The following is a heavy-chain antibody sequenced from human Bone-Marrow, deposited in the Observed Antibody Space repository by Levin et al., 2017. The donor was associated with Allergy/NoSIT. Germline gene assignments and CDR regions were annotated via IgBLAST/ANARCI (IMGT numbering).Heavy chain of an antibody. V-gene: IGHV3-23*01. D-gene: IGHD6-19*01. CDR2: IIGSGEDT. J-gene: IGHJ6*03. CDR1: GFTFSSFA. CDR3: AKDSWLAAYMDV. Sequence: GGSLRLSCAASGFTFSSFAMNWVRQAPGKGLEWVSSIIGSGEDTSYADSVQGRFTISRDNSKNTSYLQMNSLRAEDTAVYYCAKDSWLAAYMDVWGKGTTVTVS.